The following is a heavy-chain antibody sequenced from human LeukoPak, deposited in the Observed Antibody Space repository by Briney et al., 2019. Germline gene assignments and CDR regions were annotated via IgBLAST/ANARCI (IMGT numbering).Heavy chain of an antibody. CDR1: GGTFSSYA. V-gene: IGHV1-69*04. Sequence: SVKVSSKASGGTFSSYAIRWVRQAPGQGLEWMGRIIPILGIANYAQKFQGRVTITADKSTSTAYMELSSLRSEDTAVYYCAQTFSSSRTFDYWGQGTLVTVSS. CDR2: IIPILGIA. J-gene: IGHJ4*02. D-gene: IGHD6-13*01. CDR3: AQTFSSSRTFDY.